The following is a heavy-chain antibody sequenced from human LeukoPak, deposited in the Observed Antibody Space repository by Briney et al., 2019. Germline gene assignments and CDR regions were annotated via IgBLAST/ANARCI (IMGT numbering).Heavy chain of an antibody. Sequence: GGSLRLSCAATGFTFKDYGMHWVRQPPGKGLEWVSSINWNGGGTDYADSVRGRFTVSRDNSRNTVSLQMSSLRVEDTGIYYCAKAGIGADGAGFLCEYWGQGTLVTVSS. CDR1: GFTFKDYG. J-gene: IGHJ4*02. V-gene: IGHV3-20*04. CDR2: INWNGGGT. D-gene: IGHD1-1*01. CDR3: AKAGIGADGAGFLCEY.